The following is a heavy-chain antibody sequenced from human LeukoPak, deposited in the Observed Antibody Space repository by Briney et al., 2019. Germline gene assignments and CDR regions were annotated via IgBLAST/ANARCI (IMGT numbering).Heavy chain of an antibody. V-gene: IGHV1-2*02. D-gene: IGHD2-2*02. CDR3: ARTKFVTTIPAAIGTLDP. CDR2: IRPNTGDT. CDR1: GFTFTDYY. J-gene: IGHJ5*02. Sequence: GASVKVSCKTSGFTFTDYYLNWVRQAPGQGLQWMGWIRPNTGDTNYAQEFQGRVTVTRDTSISTVYMELGSLRSDDSAVYYCARTKFVTTIPAAIGTLDPWGQGTLVIVSS.